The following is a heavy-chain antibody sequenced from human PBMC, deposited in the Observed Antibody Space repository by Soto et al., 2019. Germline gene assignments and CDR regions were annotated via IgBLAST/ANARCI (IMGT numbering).Heavy chain of an antibody. CDR1: GVSISGYY. V-gene: IGHV4-59*01. J-gene: IGHJ4*02. CDR3: ARGSGTYYGYSDY. CDR2: IYYTGSA. D-gene: IGHD3-10*01. Sequence: QVQLQESGPGLVKPSETLSLTCTVSGVSISGYYWSWIRQPPGKGLEWIGYIYYTGSANYNPSLKSRVTISVDTSKNLFSLKLSSVTAADTAVYYCARGSGTYYGYSDYWAQGTLVTVSS.